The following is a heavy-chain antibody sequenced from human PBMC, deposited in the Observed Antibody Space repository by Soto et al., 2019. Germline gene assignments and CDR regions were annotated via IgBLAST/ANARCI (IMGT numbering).Heavy chain of an antibody. CDR2: ISSSSSYI. CDR3: ARVSIKRYYDSSGDAFDI. CDR1: GFTFSSYS. Sequence: LSLTCAASGFTFSSYSMNWVRQAPGKGLEWVSSISSSSSYIYYADSVKGRFTISRDNAKNSLYLQMNSLRAEDTAVYYCARVSIKRYYDSSGDAFDIWGQGTMVTVSS. V-gene: IGHV3-21*01. J-gene: IGHJ3*02. D-gene: IGHD3-22*01.